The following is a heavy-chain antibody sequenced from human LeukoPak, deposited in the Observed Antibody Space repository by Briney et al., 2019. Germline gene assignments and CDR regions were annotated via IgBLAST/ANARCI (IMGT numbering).Heavy chain of an antibody. CDR2: MRYDGSNR. V-gene: IGHV3-30*02. Sequence: GGSLRLSCAASGFTFSSYGMHWVRQAPGKGLEWVAFMRYDGSNRNYADSVKGRFTISRDNSKNTLYLQMNSLRAEDAAVYYCARVKEASAFDIWGQGTMVTVSS. D-gene: IGHD5-12*01. CDR1: GFTFSSYG. J-gene: IGHJ3*02. CDR3: ARVKEASAFDI.